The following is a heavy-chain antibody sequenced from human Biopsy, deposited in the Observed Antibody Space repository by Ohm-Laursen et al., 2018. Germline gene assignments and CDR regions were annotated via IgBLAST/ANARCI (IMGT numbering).Heavy chain of an antibody. D-gene: IGHD3-3*01. CDR2: INGSGGST. CDR1: GFTFSSHA. J-gene: IGHJ5*02. Sequence: SLRLSCAASGFTFSSHAMSWVRQAPGKGLECVSVINGSGGSTYYADPVKGRFTISRDNSKNTLYLQMNSLRAEDTAMYYCARDLYDFWGGSPFDPWGQGTPVNVS. V-gene: IGHV3-23*01. CDR3: ARDLYDFWGGSPFDP.